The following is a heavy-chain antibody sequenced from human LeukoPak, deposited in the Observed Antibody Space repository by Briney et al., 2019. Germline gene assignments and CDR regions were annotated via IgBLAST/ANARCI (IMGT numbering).Heavy chain of an antibody. CDR3: ARDPTGRWASDI. D-gene: IGHD3-10*01. J-gene: IGHJ3*02. Sequence: PGRSLRPSCAASGFTFSSYSMNWVSQAPGKGLEWVSYISSRSGTIYYADSVKGRFTISRDNAKDSLYLQMNSLRDEDTAVYHCARDPTGRWASDIWGQGTMVTVSS. V-gene: IGHV3-48*02. CDR1: GFTFSSYS. CDR2: ISSRSGTI.